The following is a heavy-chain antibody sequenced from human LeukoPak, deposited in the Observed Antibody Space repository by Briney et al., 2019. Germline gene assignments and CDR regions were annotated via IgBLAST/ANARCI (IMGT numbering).Heavy chain of an antibody. CDR3: AINRNRVIDTFDI. Sequence: SETLSLTCTISGGSISSYYWSWIRQPPGKRLEWIGYIYYSGSTKYNPSLKSRVTMSADTSKNQFSLNLNSVTAADTAVYYSAINRNRVIDTFDIWGQGTMVTVSS. CDR2: IYYSGST. D-gene: IGHD1-14*01. V-gene: IGHV4-59*08. J-gene: IGHJ3*02. CDR1: GGSISSYY.